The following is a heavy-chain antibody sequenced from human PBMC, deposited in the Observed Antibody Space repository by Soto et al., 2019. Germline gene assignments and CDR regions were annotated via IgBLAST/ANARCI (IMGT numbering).Heavy chain of an antibody. D-gene: IGHD3-22*01. Sequence: GGSLRLSXAASGFTVSSNYMSWVRQAPGKGLEWVSVIYSGGSTYYADSVKGRFTISRDNSKNTLYLQMSSLRAEDTAVYYCARGYYYDSSGYYLDYWGQGTLVTVSS. CDR2: IYSGGST. CDR3: ARGYYYDSSGYYLDY. V-gene: IGHV3-53*01. CDR1: GFTVSSNY. J-gene: IGHJ4*02.